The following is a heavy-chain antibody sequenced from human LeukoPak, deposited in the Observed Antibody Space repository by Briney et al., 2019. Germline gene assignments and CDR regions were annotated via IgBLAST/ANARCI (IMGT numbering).Heavy chain of an antibody. D-gene: IGHD5-12*01. J-gene: IGHJ4*02. CDR2: INHSGST. Sequence: SETLSLTCAVYGGSFSGYYWSWIRQPPGKGLEWIGEINHSGSTNYNPSLKSRVTISVDTSKNQFSLKLSSATAADTAVYYCARDREWLRRFDYWGQGTPVTVSS. CDR3: ARDREWLRRFDY. CDR1: GGSFSGYY. V-gene: IGHV4-34*01.